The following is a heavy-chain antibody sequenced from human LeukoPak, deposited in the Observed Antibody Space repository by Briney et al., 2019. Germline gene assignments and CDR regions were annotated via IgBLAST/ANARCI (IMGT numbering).Heavy chain of an antibody. V-gene: IGHV3-30*18. Sequence: GGSLRLSCAASGFTFSRYGMHWVRQAPGKGPEWVAVISYDGSNKYYADSVKGRFAISRDNSKNTLYLQMNSLRAEDTAVYYCAKDVYYYGSGSYFNLDYWGQGTLVTVSS. CDR2: ISYDGSNK. CDR1: GFTFSRYG. D-gene: IGHD3-10*01. J-gene: IGHJ4*02. CDR3: AKDVYYYGSGSYFNLDY.